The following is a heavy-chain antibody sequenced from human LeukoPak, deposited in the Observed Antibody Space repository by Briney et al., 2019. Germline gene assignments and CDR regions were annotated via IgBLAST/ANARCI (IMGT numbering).Heavy chain of an antibody. CDR3: ARHYCDSSGPTAWDY. V-gene: IGHV4-61*05. Sequence: SETLSLTCTVSGASISSSSYYWSWIRQPPGKGLEWIGYIYYSGSTNYNPSLKSRVTISVDTSKNQFSLKLSSVTAADTAVYYCARHYCDSSGPTAWDYWGQGTLVTVSS. D-gene: IGHD3-22*01. CDR1: GASISSSSYY. CDR2: IYYSGST. J-gene: IGHJ4*02.